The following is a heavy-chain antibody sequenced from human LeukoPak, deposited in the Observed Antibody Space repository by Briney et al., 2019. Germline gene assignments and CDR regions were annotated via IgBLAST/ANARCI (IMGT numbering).Heavy chain of an antibody. V-gene: IGHV3-21*01. CDR3: ARSFGDTYYWYFGL. Sequence: GGSLRLSCAASGFTFSSYSMNWVRQAPGKGLEWVSSISSSSSYIYYADSVKGRFTISRDNAKNSLYLQMNSLRAEDTATYYCARSFGDTYYWYFGLWGRGTLLTVSS. D-gene: IGHD4-17*01. J-gene: IGHJ2*01. CDR2: ISSSSSYI. CDR1: GFTFSSYS.